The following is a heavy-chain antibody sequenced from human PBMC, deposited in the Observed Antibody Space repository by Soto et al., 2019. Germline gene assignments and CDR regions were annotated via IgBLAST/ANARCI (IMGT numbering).Heavy chain of an antibody. CDR2: INPNSGGT. V-gene: IGHV1-2*02. CDR3: AKRDGTSWSPHYYYYGLDV. J-gene: IGHJ6*02. Sequence: QVQLVQSGAEAKKPGTSVKVSCEASGDSFTAFYIHWVRQAPGQGLEWMGWINPNSGGTNYAQKFQGRVTMTWDTSSRTAYMGLSRLRSDDAAVYYCAKRDGTSWSPHYYYYGLDVWGRGTTVTVS. D-gene: IGHD6-13*01. CDR1: GDSFTAFY.